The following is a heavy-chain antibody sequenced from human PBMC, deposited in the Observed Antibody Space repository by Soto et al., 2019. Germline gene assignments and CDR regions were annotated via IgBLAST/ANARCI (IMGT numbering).Heavy chain of an antibody. V-gene: IGHV3-11*01. J-gene: IGHJ4*02. D-gene: IGHD3-9*01. CDR2: ISSSGSTI. CDR3: ARAKENYDILTGYSPSEFDY. CDR1: GFTFSDYY. Sequence: GGSLRLSCAASGFTFSDYYMSWIRQAPGKGLEWVSYISSSGSTIYYADSVKGRFTISRDNAKNSLYLQINSLRAEDTAVYYCARAKENYDILTGYSPSEFDYWGQGTLVTVSS.